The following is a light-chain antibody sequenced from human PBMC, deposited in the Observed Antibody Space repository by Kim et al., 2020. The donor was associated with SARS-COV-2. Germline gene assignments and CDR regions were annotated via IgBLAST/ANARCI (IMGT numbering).Light chain of an antibody. CDR2: RAS. J-gene: IGKJ1*01. V-gene: IGKV3-15*01. CDR3: QQFAAWPRT. Sequence: EIVMTQSPATLSVSPGETATLSCRASQSISDDLAWYQQKPDQAPRLLIYRASTRATGIPARFTGSGSGTDFTLTISGLQSEDSAVFYCQQFAAWPRTFGQGTKVDIK. CDR1: QSISDD.